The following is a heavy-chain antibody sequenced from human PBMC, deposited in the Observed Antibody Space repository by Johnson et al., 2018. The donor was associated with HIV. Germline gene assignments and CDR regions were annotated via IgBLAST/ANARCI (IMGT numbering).Heavy chain of an antibody. D-gene: IGHD5-18*01. CDR3: ARDGRDMVTRGAFDI. V-gene: IGHV3-66*01. CDR1: GITVSSNY. Sequence: EVQLVESVGGVVQPGGSLRLSCAASGITVSSNYMSWVRQAPGKGLEWVSVIFSVGNTYYTDSVRGRFTISRDNSNNMVYLQMNSLRPEDTAVYYCARDGRDMVTRGAFDIWGQGTVVTVSS. CDR2: IFSVGNT. J-gene: IGHJ3*02.